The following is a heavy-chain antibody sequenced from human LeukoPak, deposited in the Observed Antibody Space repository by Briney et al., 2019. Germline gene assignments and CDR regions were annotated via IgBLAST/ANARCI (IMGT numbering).Heavy chain of an antibody. CDR2: ISYDGSNK. V-gene: IGHV3-30-3*01. J-gene: IGHJ6*02. D-gene: IGHD1-7*01. Sequence: PGRSLRLSCAASGFTFSSYAMHWVRQAPGKGLEWVAVISYDGSNKYYADSVKGRFTISRDNSKNTLYLQMNSLRAEDTAVYYCAGENWDYGSTFVGYYYYGMDFWGQGTTVTVSS. CDR3: AGENWDYGSTFVGYYYYGMDF. CDR1: GFTFSSYA.